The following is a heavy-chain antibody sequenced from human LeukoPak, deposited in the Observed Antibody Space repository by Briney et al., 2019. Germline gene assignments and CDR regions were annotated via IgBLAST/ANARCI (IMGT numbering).Heavy chain of an antibody. Sequence: PGGSLRLSCAASGFTFGSYAMSWVRQAPGKGLEWVSAISGSGGSTYYADSVKGRFTISRDNSKNTLYLQMNSLRAEDTAVYYCAKDLGQIRFLEWSPFDYWGQGTLVTVSS. J-gene: IGHJ4*02. CDR2: ISGSGGST. V-gene: IGHV3-23*01. CDR1: GFTFGSYA. CDR3: AKDLGQIRFLEWSPFDY. D-gene: IGHD3-3*01.